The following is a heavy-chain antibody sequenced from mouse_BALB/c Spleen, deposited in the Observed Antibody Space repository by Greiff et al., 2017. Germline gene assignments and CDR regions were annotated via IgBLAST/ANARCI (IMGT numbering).Heavy chain of an antibody. Sequence: EVKLMESGGDLVKPGGSLKLSCAASGFTFSSYGMSWVRQTPDKRLEWVATISSGGSYTYYPDSVKGRFTISRDNAKNTLYLQMSSLKSEDTAMYYCARHGAVVGAMDYWGQGTSVTVSS. CDR1: GFTFSSYG. CDR3: ARHGAVVGAMDY. V-gene: IGHV5-6*01. D-gene: IGHD1-1*01. J-gene: IGHJ4*01. CDR2: ISSGGSYT.